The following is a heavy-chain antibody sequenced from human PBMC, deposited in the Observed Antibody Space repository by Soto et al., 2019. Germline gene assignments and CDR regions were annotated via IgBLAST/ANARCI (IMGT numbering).Heavy chain of an antibody. V-gene: IGHV2-5*02. J-gene: IGHJ5*02. CDR2: IYWDGDK. CDR1: GFSLSTSGAA. CDR3: AHRATMTIFGLIIDNGIWFDP. D-gene: IGHD3-3*01. Sequence: QINLIESGPTLVKPTQTLTLTCTFSGFSLSTSGAAVGWVRQPPGRALEWLALIYWDGDKRYNASLGNSLTLTKDTSMNQVVLTLTNVDPADTATYYCAHRATMTIFGLIIDNGIWFDPWGQGTRVIVSS.